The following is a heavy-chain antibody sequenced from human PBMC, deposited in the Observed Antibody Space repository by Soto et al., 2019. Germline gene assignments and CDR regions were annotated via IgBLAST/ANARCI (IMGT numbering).Heavy chain of an antibody. CDR3: ARVLYCSSTSCYRDGMDV. CDR2: INAGNGNT. Sequence: ASVKVSCKASGYTFTSYAMHWVRQAPGQRLEWMGWINAGNGNTKYSQKFQGRVTITRDTSASTAYMELSSLRSEDTAVCYCARVLYCSSTSCYRDGMDVWGQGTTVTVSS. CDR1: GYTFTSYA. V-gene: IGHV1-3*01. J-gene: IGHJ6*02. D-gene: IGHD2-2*02.